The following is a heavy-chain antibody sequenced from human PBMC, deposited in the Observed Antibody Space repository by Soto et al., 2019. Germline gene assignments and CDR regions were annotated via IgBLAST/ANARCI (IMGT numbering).Heavy chain of an antibody. J-gene: IGHJ3*02. CDR2: INAGNGNT. CDR3: ARELFSNAFDI. D-gene: IGHD3-10*01. V-gene: IGHV1-3*01. CDR1: GYTFTSYA. Sequence: AXVKVSCKASGYTFTSYAMHWVRQAPGQRLEWMGWINAGNGNTKYSQKFQGRVTITRDTSASTAYMELSSLRSEDTAVYYCARELFSNAFDIWGQGTMVTVSS.